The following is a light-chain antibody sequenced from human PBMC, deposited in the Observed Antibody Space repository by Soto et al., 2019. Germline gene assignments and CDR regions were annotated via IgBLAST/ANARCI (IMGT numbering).Light chain of an antibody. CDR1: QSVSNNY. J-gene: IGKJ1*01. CDR2: GAS. V-gene: IGKV3-20*01. CDR3: QQYGSSPPIT. Sequence: EIVLTQSPGTLSLSPGERATLSFRASQSVSNNYLAWYQQKPGQAPRLLIYGASSRATGIPDRFSGSGSGTDFTLTISRLEPEDFAVYYCQQYGSSPPITFGQGTKVDIK.